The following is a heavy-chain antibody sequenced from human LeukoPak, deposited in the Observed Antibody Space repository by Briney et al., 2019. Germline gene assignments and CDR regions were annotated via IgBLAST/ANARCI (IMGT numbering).Heavy chain of an antibody. J-gene: IGHJ4*02. CDR3: ARDLRGFDY. CDR1: GFTFSSYS. D-gene: IGHD3-10*01. Sequence: AGGSLRLSCAASGFTFSSYSMNWVRQAPGKGLEWVSVIYSGGSTYYADSVKGRFTISRDNSKDTLYLQMNSLRAEDTAVYYCARDLRGFDYWGQGTLVTVSS. CDR2: IYSGGST. V-gene: IGHV3-66*01.